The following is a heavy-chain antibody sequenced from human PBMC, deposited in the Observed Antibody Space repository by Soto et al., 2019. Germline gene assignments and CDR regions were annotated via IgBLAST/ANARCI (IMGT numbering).Heavy chain of an antibody. CDR3: ARDRIAAAGFYYYYYYGMDV. CDR1: GGTFSSYA. J-gene: IGHJ6*02. V-gene: IGHV1-69*13. D-gene: IGHD6-13*01. Sequence: GASVKVSCKASGGTFSSYAISWVRQAPGQGLEWMGGIIPIFGTANYAQKFQGRVTITADGSTSTAYMELSSLRSEDTAVYYCARDRIAAAGFYYYYYYGMDVWGQGATVTVSS. CDR2: IIPIFGTA.